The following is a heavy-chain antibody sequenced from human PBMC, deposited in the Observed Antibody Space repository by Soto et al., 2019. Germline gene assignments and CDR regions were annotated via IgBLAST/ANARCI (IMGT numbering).Heavy chain of an antibody. CDR2: INAGNGNT. D-gene: IGHD4-17*01. V-gene: IGHV1-3*01. CDR1: GYTFTSYA. CDR3: ARDLEGMTTVTTWGAFDI. J-gene: IGHJ3*02. Sequence: QVQLVQSGAEVKKPGASVKVSCKASGYTFTSYAMHWVRQAPGQRLEWMGWINAGNGNTKYSQKFQGRVTITRDTSASTAYMELSSLRSEDTAVYYCARDLEGMTTVTTWGAFDIWGQGTMVTVSS.